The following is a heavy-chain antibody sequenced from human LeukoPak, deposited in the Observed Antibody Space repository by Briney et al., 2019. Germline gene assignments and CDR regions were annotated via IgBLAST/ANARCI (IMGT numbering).Heavy chain of an antibody. Sequence: ASVKVSCKASGYTFTTYGISWLRQAPGQGLAWMGWISAYNGNTNYAQRLQGRVTMTTDTSTSTAYMELRSLRSDDTAVYYCATPSGYEQNDSFDIWGQGTMVTVSS. CDR1: GYTFTTYG. D-gene: IGHD5-12*01. CDR3: ATPSGYEQNDSFDI. V-gene: IGHV1-18*01. J-gene: IGHJ3*02. CDR2: ISAYNGNT.